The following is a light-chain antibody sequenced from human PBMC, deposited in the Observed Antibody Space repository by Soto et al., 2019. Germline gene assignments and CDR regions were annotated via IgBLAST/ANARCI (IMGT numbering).Light chain of an antibody. CDR2: GAS. J-gene: IGKJ1*01. CDR3: LQYHNLWA. V-gene: IGKV3-11*01. Sequence: EIVLTQSPATLSLSPGERATLSCRASRSLDTFLAWYQQKPGQAPRLLIFGASNRATGIPARFSGSGSGTGFTLTISSLEPEDFAVYSCLQYHNLWAFGQGTKVDIK. CDR1: RSLDTF.